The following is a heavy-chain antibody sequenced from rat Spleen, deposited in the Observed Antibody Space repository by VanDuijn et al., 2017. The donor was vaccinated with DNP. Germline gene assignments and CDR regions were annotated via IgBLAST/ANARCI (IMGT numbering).Heavy chain of an antibody. V-gene: IGHV5-25*01. D-gene: IGHD1-7*01. CDR1: GFTFNAHY. J-gene: IGHJ2*01. CDR3: ARQVWAFDY. CDR2: ISLGGGNT. Sequence: EVQLVESGGGLVQPGRSMKLSCAASGFTFNAHYMAWVRQAPTKGLEWVAAISLGGGNTYYRDSVKGRFTISRDNAKSTLYLQMDSLRSEDTATYYCARQVWAFDYWGQGVMVTVSS.